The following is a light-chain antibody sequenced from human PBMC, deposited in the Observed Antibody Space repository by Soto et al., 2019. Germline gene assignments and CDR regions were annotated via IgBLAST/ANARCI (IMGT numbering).Light chain of an antibody. V-gene: IGKV1-39*01. Sequence: DIQMTQSPSSLSASVGDRVTITCRASQSISSYLNWYQQKPGKAPKLLIYAASSLQSGVPSRFSGSGSGTDFTLTISSLQPEDFATYYCQQSYSTWTFRQGTKVDIK. CDR2: AAS. CDR3: QQSYSTWT. J-gene: IGKJ1*01. CDR1: QSISSY.